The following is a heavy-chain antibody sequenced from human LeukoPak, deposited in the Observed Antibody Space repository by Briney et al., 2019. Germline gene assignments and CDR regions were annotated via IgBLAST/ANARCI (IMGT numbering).Heavy chain of an antibody. D-gene: IGHD4-11*01. V-gene: IGHV3-23*01. CDR2: ISGSGGST. CDR3: AKGSEINYGAYMDV. Sequence: GGSLRLSCAASGFTFSSYAMSWVRQAPGKGLEWVSAISGSGGSTYYADSVKGRFTISRDNSKNTLYLQMNSLRAEDPAVYYCAKGSEINYGAYMDVWGKGTTVTVSS. CDR1: GFTFSSYA. J-gene: IGHJ6*03.